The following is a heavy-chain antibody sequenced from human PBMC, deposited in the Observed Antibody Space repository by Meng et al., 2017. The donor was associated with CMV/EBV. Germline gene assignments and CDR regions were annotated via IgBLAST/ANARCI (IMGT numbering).Heavy chain of an antibody. D-gene: IGHD1-26*01. CDR2: IIPVFETA. J-gene: IGHJ4*02. CDR1: GGTFSTFA. Sequence: QVRLVAAAAEVKKPGSAVKVSCKPSGGTFSTFAISWVRQAPGEGLEWRGGIIPVFETANYAERFQDRVTITADDSTTTAYMELSSLRADDTALYFCARGGDSWYSDYWGQGTLVTVSS. CDR3: ARGGDSWYSDY. V-gene: IGHV1-69*12.